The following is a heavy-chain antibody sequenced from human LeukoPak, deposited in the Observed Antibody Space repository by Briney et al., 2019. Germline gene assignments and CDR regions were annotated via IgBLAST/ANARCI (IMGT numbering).Heavy chain of an antibody. CDR1: GYTFTTYN. V-gene: IGHV1-18*01. CDR2: ISAYNGNT. J-gene: IGHJ6*03. CDR3: ARGARLLYYYYYYMDV. D-gene: IGHD2-21*02. Sequence: ASVKVSCKASGYTFTTYNINWVRQAPGQGLEWMGWISAYNGNTNYAQKLQGRVTMTTDTSTSTAYMELRSLRSDDTAVYYCARGARLLYYYYYYMDVWGKGTTVTVSS.